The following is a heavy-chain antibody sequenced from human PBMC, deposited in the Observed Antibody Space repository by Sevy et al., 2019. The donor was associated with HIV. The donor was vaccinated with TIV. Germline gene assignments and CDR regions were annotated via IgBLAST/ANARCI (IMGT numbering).Heavy chain of an antibody. CDR3: GRDNWRSVDF. Sequence: SETLSLTCTVSGGSINDQCWSWIRLPPGKGLEWIGYTCDSGATNYNPSLKSRLTISIDKSKSQFSLKLTSVTAADTAVYYCGRDNWRSVDFWGQGTMVTVSS. V-gene: IGHV4-59*11. J-gene: IGHJ3*01. CDR2: TCDSGAT. CDR1: GGSINDQC. D-gene: IGHD3-3*01.